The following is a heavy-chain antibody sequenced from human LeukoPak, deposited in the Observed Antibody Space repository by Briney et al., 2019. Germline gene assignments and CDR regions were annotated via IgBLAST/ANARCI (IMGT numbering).Heavy chain of an antibody. CDR3: ARDPYDFWSGYYKGNDY. D-gene: IGHD3-3*01. CDR2: ISSSSSYI. CDR1: GFTFSSYS. Sequence: GGSLRLSCAASGFTFSSYSMNWVRQAPGKGLEWVSSISSSSSYIYYADSVKGRFTISRDNAKNSLYLQMNSLRAKDTAVYYCARDPYDFWSGYYKGNDYWGQGTLVTVSS. V-gene: IGHV3-21*01. J-gene: IGHJ4*02.